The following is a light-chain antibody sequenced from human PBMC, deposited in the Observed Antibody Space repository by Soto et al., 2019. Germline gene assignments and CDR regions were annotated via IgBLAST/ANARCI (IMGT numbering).Light chain of an antibody. Sequence: DVVMTQSPLSLPVIFGQPASISCRSSQSLVYSDGNTYLNWFQQRPGQSPRRLIYKVSNRDSGVPDRLSGSGSGTDFTLKISRVEAEDVGVYYCMQGTHWPPETFGGGTKVEIK. CDR2: KVS. J-gene: IGKJ4*01. CDR3: MQGTHWPPET. CDR1: QSLVYSDGNTY. V-gene: IGKV2-30*01.